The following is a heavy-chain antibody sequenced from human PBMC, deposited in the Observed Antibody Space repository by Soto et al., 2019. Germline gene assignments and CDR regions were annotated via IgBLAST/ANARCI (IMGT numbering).Heavy chain of an antibody. D-gene: IGHD2-2*01. CDR3: ARVGVPAARYFDY. Sequence: GASVKVSCKASGGTFSSYAISWVRQAPGQGLEWMGGIIPIFGTANYAQKFQGRVTITADESTSTAYMELSSLRSEDTAVYYCARVGVPAARYFDYWGQGTLVTVSS. J-gene: IGHJ4*02. CDR2: IIPIFGTA. V-gene: IGHV1-69*13. CDR1: GGTFSSYA.